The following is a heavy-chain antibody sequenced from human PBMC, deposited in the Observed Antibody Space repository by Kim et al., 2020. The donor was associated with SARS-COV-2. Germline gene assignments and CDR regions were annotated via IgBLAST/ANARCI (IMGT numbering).Heavy chain of an antibody. V-gene: IGHV1-69*13. CDR1: GGTFSSYA. CDR2: IIPIFGTA. CDR3: ARGLVGATTYYYYYGMDV. D-gene: IGHD1-26*01. Sequence: SVKVSCKASGGTFSSYAISWVRQAPGQGLEWMGGIIPIFGTANYAQKFQGRVTITADESTSTAYMELSSLRSEDTAVYYCARGLVGATTYYYYYGMDVWGQGTTVTVSS. J-gene: IGHJ6*02.